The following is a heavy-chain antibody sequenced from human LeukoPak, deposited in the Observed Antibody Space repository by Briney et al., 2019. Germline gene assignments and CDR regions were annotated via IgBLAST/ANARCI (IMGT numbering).Heavy chain of an antibody. V-gene: IGHV3-74*01. CDR1: GFTFSSYW. CDR2: INSDGSST. D-gene: IGHD3-22*01. J-gene: IGHJ4*02. Sequence: GGSLRLSCAASGFTFSSYWMHWVRQAPGKGLVWVSRINSDGSSTSYADSVKGRFTISRDNAKNTLYLQMNSLRAEDTAVYYCARAYYDGSGYPLWGQGTLVTVSS. CDR3: ARAYYDGSGYPL.